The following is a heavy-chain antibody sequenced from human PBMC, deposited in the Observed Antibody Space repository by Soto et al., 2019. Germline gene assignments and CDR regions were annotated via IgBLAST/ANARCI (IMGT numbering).Heavy chain of an antibody. CDR3: ARDDDFPDNGLDY. J-gene: IGHJ4*02. CDR2: ILADGSRQ. V-gene: IGHV3-33*01. CDR1: GFTFSKHG. D-gene: IGHD1-1*01. Sequence: QVQLVESGGGVVQPGRPLRLSCAVSGFTFSKHGMHWVRQAPGKGLEWVAVILADGSRQHYGDSVKGRFTISRDNAKNTLFLQMESLRAEDTAVYYCARDDDFPDNGLDYWGQGILVTVSS.